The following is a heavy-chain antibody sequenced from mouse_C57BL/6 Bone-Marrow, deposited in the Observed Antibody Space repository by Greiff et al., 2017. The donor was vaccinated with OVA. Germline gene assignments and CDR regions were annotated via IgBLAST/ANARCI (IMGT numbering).Heavy chain of an antibody. J-gene: IGHJ4*01. CDR2: IYPRDGST. D-gene: IGHD1-1*01. CDR3: ARSDYYGSRPDAMDY. CDR1: GYTFTSYD. Sequence: QVQLKESGPELVKPGASVKLSCKASGYTFTSYDINWVKQRPGQGLEWIGWIYPRDGSTTYNEKFKGKATLTVDTSSSTAYMELHSLTSEDSAVYFCARSDYYGSRPDAMDYWGQGTSVTVSS. V-gene: IGHV1-85*01.